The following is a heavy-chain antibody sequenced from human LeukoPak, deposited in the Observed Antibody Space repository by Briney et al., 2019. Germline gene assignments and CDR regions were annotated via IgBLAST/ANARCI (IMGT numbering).Heavy chain of an antibody. CDR1: GFTFSNSV. V-gene: IGHV3-23*01. Sequence: GGSLRLSCAASGFTFSNSVMNWVRQAPGKGLEWVSDIIGSGTNTYYADSVKGRFTISRDNSKNTLYLQMNSLRAEDTAVYYCAKYLGTIIVIPTGDYWGQGTLVTVSS. J-gene: IGHJ4*02. CDR3: AKYLGTIIVIPTGDY. D-gene: IGHD3-22*01. CDR2: IIGSGTNT.